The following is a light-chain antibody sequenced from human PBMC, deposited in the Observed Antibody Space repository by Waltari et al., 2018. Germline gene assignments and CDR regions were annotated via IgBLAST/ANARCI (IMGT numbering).Light chain of an antibody. CDR1: STTNGGGHG. J-gene: IGLJ2*01. CDR2: AKT. V-gene: IGLV1-40*01. Sequence: QSLPTPPPSMSAPPGQRVHISCTSCSTTNGGGHGVPRYQQFPGTAPKPLILAKTNRPPGVPDRFSGTKSGTTASLASTGRQGGEEADYYCQSFDNSLNGAIFDGETKLTVL. CDR3: QSFDNSLNGAI.